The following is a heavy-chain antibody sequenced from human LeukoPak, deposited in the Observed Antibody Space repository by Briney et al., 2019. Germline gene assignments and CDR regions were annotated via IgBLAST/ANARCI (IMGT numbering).Heavy chain of an antibody. Sequence: GGSLRLSCAASGFTFSSYSMNWVRQAPGKGLEWVSYISSSSSTIYYADSVKGRFTISRDNAKNSLYLQMNSLRAEDTAVYYCARDWHSGYDTEDYFDYWGQGTLVTVSS. CDR2: ISSSSSTI. CDR1: GFTFSSYS. CDR3: ARDWHSGYDTEDYFDY. V-gene: IGHV3-48*04. J-gene: IGHJ4*02. D-gene: IGHD5-12*01.